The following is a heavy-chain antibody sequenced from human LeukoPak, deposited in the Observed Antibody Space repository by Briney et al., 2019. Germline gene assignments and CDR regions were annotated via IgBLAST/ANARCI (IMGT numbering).Heavy chain of an antibody. CDR3: ARAIRGSAVDTGDR. D-gene: IGHD3-10*01. J-gene: IGHJ4*02. Sequence: GGSLRLSCATSGFTFSRHWMRWVRQAPGKGLEGVANIKNDGSEEYYVDSVKGRFTISRDKARNSLFLQMNSLTVEDTAVYYCARAIRGSAVDTGDRWGQGTLVTVSS. CDR2: IKNDGSEE. V-gene: IGHV3-7*01. CDR1: GFTFSRHW.